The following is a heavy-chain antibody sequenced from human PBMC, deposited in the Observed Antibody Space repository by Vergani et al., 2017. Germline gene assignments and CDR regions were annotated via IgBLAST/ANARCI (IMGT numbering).Heavy chain of an antibody. V-gene: IGHV7-4-1*02. CDR2: INTNTGNP. J-gene: IGHJ5*02. CDR3: ARSDYYDSSGYFLVVGNWFDP. CDR1: GYTFTSYA. D-gene: IGHD3-22*01. Sequence: QVQLVQSGSELKKPGASVKVSCKASGYTFTSYAMNWVRQAPGQGLEWMGWINTNTGNPTYAQGFTGRFVFSLDTSVSTAYLQISSLKAEDTAVYYCARSDYYDSSGYFLVVGNWFDPWGQGTLVTVSS.